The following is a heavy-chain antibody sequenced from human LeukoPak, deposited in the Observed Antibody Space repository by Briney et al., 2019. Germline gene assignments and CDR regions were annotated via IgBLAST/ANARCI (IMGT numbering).Heavy chain of an antibody. D-gene: IGHD2-15*01. CDR1: GFTVSYYY. CDR2: IYSGGST. V-gene: IGHV3-66*01. Sequence: GGSLRLSCAAYGFTVSYYYMRWLRQAPGKGLEWVSIIYSGGSTNYADSVKGRFTISKDNSKNTVYLQMNSLRAEDTAVYYGARNCSCGTCHCFLVYWGQGTLVTVSS. J-gene: IGHJ4*02. CDR3: ARNCSCGTCHCFLVY.